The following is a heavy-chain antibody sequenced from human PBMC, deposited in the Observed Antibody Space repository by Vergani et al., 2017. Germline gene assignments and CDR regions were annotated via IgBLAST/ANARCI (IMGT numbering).Heavy chain of an antibody. V-gene: IGHV5-51*01. J-gene: IGHJ4*02. Sequence: EVELVQSGPEMRKPGEFLKISCKGSVYSFGNYWIGWVRQMPGKGLEWMGIIYPADSDTRYSPSFQGQVTISADKSLSTAFLQWDSLKASDTALYYCARHTTYTDSWGQGTLVTVSS. CDR1: VYSFGNYW. D-gene: IGHD1-1*01. CDR3: ARHTTYTDS. CDR2: IYPADSDT.